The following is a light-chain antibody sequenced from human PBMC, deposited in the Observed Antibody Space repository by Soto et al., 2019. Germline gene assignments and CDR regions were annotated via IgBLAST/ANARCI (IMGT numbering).Light chain of an antibody. CDR3: AAWDDSLSGWV. CDR1: SSNIGSNF. CDR2: RNN. J-gene: IGLJ3*02. Sequence: QAVVTQPPSASGTPGQRVTISCSGSSSNIGSNFVYWYQQFPGTAPKLLIYRNNQRPSGVPDRFSGSKSGTSASLAISGLPSEDEADHYCAAWDDSLSGWVFGGGTKVTVL. V-gene: IGLV1-47*01.